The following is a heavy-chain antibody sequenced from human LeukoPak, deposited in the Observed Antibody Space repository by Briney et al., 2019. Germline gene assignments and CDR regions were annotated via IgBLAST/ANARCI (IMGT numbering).Heavy chain of an antibody. V-gene: IGHV4-34*01. CDR3: ARGYSSSWYFNWFDP. J-gene: IGHJ5*02. D-gene: IGHD6-13*01. Sequence: PGGSLRLSCVASGFTFSRHGMNWVRQPPGKGLEWIGEINHSGSTNYNPSLKSRVTISVDTSKNQFSLKLTSVTAADTAVYYCARGYSSSWYFNWFDPWGQGTLVTVSS. CDR1: GFTFSRHG. CDR2: INHSGST.